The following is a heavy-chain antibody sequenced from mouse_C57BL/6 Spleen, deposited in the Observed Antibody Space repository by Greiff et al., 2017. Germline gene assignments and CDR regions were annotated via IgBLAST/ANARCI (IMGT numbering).Heavy chain of an antibody. CDR2: IRSTSNNYAT. CDR3: VGNSKVYYAMDY. J-gene: IGHJ4*01. D-gene: IGHD2-5*01. V-gene: IGHV10-1*01. Sequence: EVKLVESGGGLVKPKGSLKLSCAASGFSIKTYAMNWVRQATGQGLEWVARIRSTSNNYATYYADTVKDRFTIYRDDPESMLYLLMNNLTTEDTAIFYCVGNSKVYYAMDYWGQGTSVTVSS. CDR1: GFSIKTYA.